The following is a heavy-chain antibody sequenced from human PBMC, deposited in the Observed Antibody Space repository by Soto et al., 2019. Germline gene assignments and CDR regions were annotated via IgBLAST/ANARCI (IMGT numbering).Heavy chain of an antibody. CDR1: GFTFSRFE. CDR2: ISSSGSTA. V-gene: IGHV3-48*03. J-gene: IGHJ4*02. Sequence: VGSLRLSCAASGFTFSRFELHWVRQAPGKGLEWISYISSSGSTAYYASSVEGRFTISRDNANNSVYLQMDSLRAEDTALYYCTRAAWFPYLSFYWGQGALVTVSS. CDR3: TRAAWFPYLSFY. D-gene: IGHD3-10*01.